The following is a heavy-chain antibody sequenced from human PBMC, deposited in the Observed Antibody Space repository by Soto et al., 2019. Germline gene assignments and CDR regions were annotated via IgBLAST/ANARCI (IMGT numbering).Heavy chain of an antibody. J-gene: IGHJ4*02. D-gene: IGHD4-17*01. CDR2: ISGSGGST. V-gene: IGHV3-23*01. Sequence: EVQLLESGGGLVQPGGSLRLSCAASGFTFSSYAMSWVRQAPGKGLEWVSAISGSGGSTYYADSVKGRFTISRDNSKNTLYLQMNSLRAEDTAVDYCIVPGRSNYCDYHDDYWGQGTLVTVSS. CDR1: GFTFSSYA. CDR3: IVPGRSNYCDYHDDY.